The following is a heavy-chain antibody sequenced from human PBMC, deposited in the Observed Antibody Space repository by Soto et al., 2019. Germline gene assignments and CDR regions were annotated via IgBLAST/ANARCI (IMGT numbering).Heavy chain of an antibody. Sequence: QVQLQQSGVGLLKPSETLSLTCAVYGESFSGYIWTWIRQTPGKGLQWIGQINHSGSAYYNPSLKRRVTISVHTSNSQFSLELSSVTAADTAVYYCARGLITGSHYSGGWYYFDSWGQGTQVTVSS. CDR1: GESFSGYI. D-gene: IGHD6-19*01. CDR2: INHSGSA. J-gene: IGHJ4*02. V-gene: IGHV4-34*01. CDR3: ARGLITGSHYSGGWYYFDS.